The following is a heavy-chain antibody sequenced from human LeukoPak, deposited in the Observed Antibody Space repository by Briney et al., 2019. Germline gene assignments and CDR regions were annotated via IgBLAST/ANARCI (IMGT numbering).Heavy chain of an antibody. CDR1: SGSISSGSYF. CDR3: ARDNGGRAFDI. J-gene: IGHJ3*02. CDR2: IYNSDTT. Sequence: SETLSLTCTVSSGSISSGSYFWSWIRQPAGKGLEWIGRIYNSDTTNYNPSLKSRVTMSVDTSKIQCSLKLSSVTAADTAVYYCARDNGGRAFDIWGQGTMVTVSS. V-gene: IGHV4-61*02. D-gene: IGHD2-8*01.